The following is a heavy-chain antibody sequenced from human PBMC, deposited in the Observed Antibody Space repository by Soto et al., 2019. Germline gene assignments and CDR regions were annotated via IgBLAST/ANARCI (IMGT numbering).Heavy chain of an antibody. D-gene: IGHD6-6*01. Sequence: QLQLQESGPGLVKPSETLSLTCTVSGGSISSSSYYWGWIRQPPGKGLEWIGTIYYSVSTYYNPSLQSRVTISVDTSKNQFSLKLSSVTAADTALYYCPRLYGSSLFDYWGQGTLVTVSS. CDR1: GGSISSSSYY. CDR3: PRLYGSSLFDY. V-gene: IGHV4-39*01. CDR2: IYYSVST. J-gene: IGHJ4*02.